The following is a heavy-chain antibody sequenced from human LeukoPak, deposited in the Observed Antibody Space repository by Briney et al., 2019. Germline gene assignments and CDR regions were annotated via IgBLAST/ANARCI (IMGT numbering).Heavy chain of an antibody. J-gene: IGHJ4*02. D-gene: IGHD3-3*01. CDR2: MNPNSGNT. CDR3: ARGRKNDFWSGYYPYYFDY. Sequence: GASVKVSCKASGYTFTKYYMHWVRQAPGQGLEWMGWMNPNSGNTGYAQKFQGRVTMTRNTSISTAYMELSSLRSEDTAVYYCARGRKNDFWSGYYPYYFDYWGQGTLVTVSS. V-gene: IGHV1-8*01. CDR1: GYTFTKYY.